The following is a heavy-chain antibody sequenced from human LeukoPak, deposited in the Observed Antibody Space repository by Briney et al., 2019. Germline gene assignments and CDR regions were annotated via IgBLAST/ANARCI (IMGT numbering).Heavy chain of an antibody. V-gene: IGHV3-30*04. D-gene: IGHD6-19*01. CDR3: ARDFSAGYSSGWSLFDY. CDR1: GFTFSSYA. CDR2: ISYDGSNK. J-gene: IGHJ4*02. Sequence: GGSLRLSCAASGFTFSSYAMHWVRQAPGKGLEWVAVISYDGSNKYYADSVKGRFTISRDNSKNTLYLQVNSLRAEDTAVCYCARDFSAGYSSGWSLFDYWGQGTLVTVSS.